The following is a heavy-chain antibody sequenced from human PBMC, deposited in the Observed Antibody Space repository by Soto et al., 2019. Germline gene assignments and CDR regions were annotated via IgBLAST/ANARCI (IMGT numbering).Heavy chain of an antibody. CDR2: IIPILGIA. Sequence: ASVKVSCKASGGTFSSYTISWVRQAPGQGLEWMGRIIPILGIANYAQKFQGRVTITADKSTSTAYMELSSLRSEDTAVYYCARDTTVTTFQDYYYYYMDVWGKGTTVTVSS. J-gene: IGHJ6*03. V-gene: IGHV1-69*04. CDR3: ARDTTVTTFQDYYYYYMDV. D-gene: IGHD4-17*01. CDR1: GGTFSSYT.